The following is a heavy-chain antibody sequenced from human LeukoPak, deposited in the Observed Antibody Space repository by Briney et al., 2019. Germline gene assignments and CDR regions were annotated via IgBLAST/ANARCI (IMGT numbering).Heavy chain of an antibody. CDR3: ARVPRRLAGTRAFDI. Sequence: SETLSLTCAVYGGSFSGYYWSWIRRPPGKRLEWIGEINHSGSTNYNPSLKSRVTISVDTSKNQFSLKLSSVTAADTAVYYCARVPRRLAGTRAFDIWGQGTMVTVSS. CDR1: GGSFSGYY. J-gene: IGHJ3*02. CDR2: INHSGST. V-gene: IGHV4-34*01. D-gene: IGHD6-19*01.